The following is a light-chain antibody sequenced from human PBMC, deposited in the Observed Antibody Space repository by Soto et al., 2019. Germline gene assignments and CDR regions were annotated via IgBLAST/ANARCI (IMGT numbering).Light chain of an antibody. CDR3: QQRTRWPLT. J-gene: IGKJ4*01. Sequence: EIVLTKFPATLSLSPGERATLSCRASQTISTSLAWYQQKPGQSPRLLIYDASNRATDIPARFSGSGSGTDFTLTISSLEPGDIGVYYCQQRTRWPLTFGGGTKVDIK. CDR1: QTISTS. V-gene: IGKV3-11*01. CDR2: DAS.